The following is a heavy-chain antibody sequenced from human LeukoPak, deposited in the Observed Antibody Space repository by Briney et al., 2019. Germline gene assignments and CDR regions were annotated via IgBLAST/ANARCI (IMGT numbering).Heavy chain of an antibody. J-gene: IGHJ4*02. V-gene: IGHV5-51*01. D-gene: IGHD5-24*01. CDR1: GYSFSNYW. CDR3: ARLDGNNYFSFDY. Sequence: GESLKISCKGSGYSFSNYWIGWVRQMPGKGLEWMGIIYPDDSDTRFSPSFQGQVTISADKSITAYLQWSSLKASDTAMYYCARLDGNNYFSFDYWGQGTLVTVSS. CDR2: IYPDDSDT.